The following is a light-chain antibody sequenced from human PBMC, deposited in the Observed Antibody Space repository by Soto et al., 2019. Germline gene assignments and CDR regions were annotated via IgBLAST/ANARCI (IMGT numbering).Light chain of an antibody. J-gene: IGKJ1*01. V-gene: IGKV1-5*03. CDR1: QTISSC. CDR3: QHYNSYSEA. CDR2: KAS. Sequence: DIQMTQSPSTLSGSVGDIVTITCRASQTISSCLAWYQQKQGKAPKLLIYKASTLKSGVPSRFSGSGSGTEFTLTISSLQPDDFATYYCQHYNSYSEAFGQGTKVELK.